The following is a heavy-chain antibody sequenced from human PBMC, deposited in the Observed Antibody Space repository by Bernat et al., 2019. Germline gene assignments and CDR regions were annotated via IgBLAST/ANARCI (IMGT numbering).Heavy chain of an antibody. J-gene: IGHJ6*03. CDR1: GFTFSGSA. V-gene: IGHV3-73*02. CDR3: TTKYSYYMDV. Sequence: EVQLVESGGGLVQPGGSLKLSCAASGFTFSGSAMHWVRQASGKGLEWVGRIRNKTNNYATAYGASVKGRFTNSRDDSKNTAYLEMNTLKTEDTAVYYCTTKYSYYMDVWGKGTTVTVSS. CDR2: IRNKTNNYAT.